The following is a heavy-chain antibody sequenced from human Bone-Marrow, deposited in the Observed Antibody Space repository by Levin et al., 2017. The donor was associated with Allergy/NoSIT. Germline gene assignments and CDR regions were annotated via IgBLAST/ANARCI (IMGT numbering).Heavy chain of an antibody. J-gene: IGHJ4*02. CDR3: ARRAFGPAGSDPFYFDY. CDR1: GYRFSNYW. D-gene: IGHD3-3*01. Sequence: KVSCKCSGYRFSNYWIGWVRQMPGKGLEWMGIIYPGDSDARYSPSFQGQVTFSADKSINTAYVQWTNLKASDTAIYYCARRAFGPAGSDPFYFDYWGQGALVTVSS. V-gene: IGHV5-51*01. CDR2: IYPGDSDA.